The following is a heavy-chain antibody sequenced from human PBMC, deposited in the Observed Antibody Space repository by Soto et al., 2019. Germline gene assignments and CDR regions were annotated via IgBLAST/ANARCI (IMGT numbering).Heavy chain of an antibody. CDR1: GGTFSSYA. CDR3: ARDRMVDYYDSSGYAGNWFDP. Sequence: GASVKFSCKASGGTFSSYAISWVRQAPGQGLEWMGGIIPIFGTANYAQKFQGRVTITADESTSTAYMELSSLRSEDTAVYYCARDRMVDYYDSSGYAGNWFDPWGQGTLVTVSS. V-gene: IGHV1-69*13. D-gene: IGHD3-22*01. J-gene: IGHJ5*02. CDR2: IIPIFGTA.